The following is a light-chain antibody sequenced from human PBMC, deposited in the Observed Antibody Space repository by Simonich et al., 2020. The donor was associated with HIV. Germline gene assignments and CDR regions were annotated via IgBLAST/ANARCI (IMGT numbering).Light chain of an antibody. CDR2: EGS. V-gene: IGLV2-23*01. CDR3: CSYRSSSTLV. CDR1: RSDVGSYNL. Sequence: QSALTQPASVSGSPGQSITISCTGTRSDVGSYNLVSWYQQHPGKAHKLMIYEGSKRPSGVSNRFSGSKSGNTASLTISGLQAEDEANYYCCSYRSSSTLVFGGGTKLTVL. J-gene: IGLJ2*01.